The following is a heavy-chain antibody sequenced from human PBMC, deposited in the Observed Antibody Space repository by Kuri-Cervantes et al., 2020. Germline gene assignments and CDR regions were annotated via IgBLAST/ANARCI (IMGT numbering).Heavy chain of an antibody. J-gene: IGHJ4*02. CDR1: GGSFSGYY. CDR2: INHSGST. CDR3: ASLGIAVTGTSG. V-gene: IGHV4-34*01. Sequence: SETLSLTCAVYGGSFSGYYWSWIRQPPGKGLEWIGEINHSGSTNYNPSLKSRVTISVDTSKNQFSLKLSSVTAADTAVYCCASLGIAVTGTSGWGQGTLVTVSS. D-gene: IGHD6-19*01.